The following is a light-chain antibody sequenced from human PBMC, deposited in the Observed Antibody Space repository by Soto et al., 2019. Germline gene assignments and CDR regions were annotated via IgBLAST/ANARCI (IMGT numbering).Light chain of an antibody. J-gene: IGKJ5*01. CDR3: QQSFTAPIT. CDR1: QSISNH. Sequence: EIQMNQSPSSLSASVGDRVTVTCRTSQSISNHLNWYQQKPGEAPKLLIYGSSSLHYGVPSRFSGSGSGSAFTLTISSLQPEDSATYYCQQSFTAPITFGQGTRLEI. CDR2: GSS. V-gene: IGKV1-39*01.